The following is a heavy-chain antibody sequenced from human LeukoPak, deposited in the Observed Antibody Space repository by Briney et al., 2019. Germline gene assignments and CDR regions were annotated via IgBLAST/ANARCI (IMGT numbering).Heavy chain of an antibody. J-gene: IGHJ4*02. CDR3: ARGGGYCSSASCYWAG. CDR1: GGSFSGYY. V-gene: IGHV4-34*01. CDR2: INHSGST. D-gene: IGHD2-2*01. Sequence: SETLSLTCAVYGGSFSGYYWSWIRQPPGKGLEWIGEINHSGSTNYNPSLKSRVAISVDTSKTQFSLKLSSVTAADTAVYYCARGGGYCSSASCYWAGWGQGTLVIVSS.